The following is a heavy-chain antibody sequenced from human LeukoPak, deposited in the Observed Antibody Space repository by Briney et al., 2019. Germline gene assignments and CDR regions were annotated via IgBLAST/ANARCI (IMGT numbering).Heavy chain of an antibody. CDR3: ARPTAGGSSHDAFDI. J-gene: IGHJ3*02. V-gene: IGHV3-21*01. D-gene: IGHD1-26*01. CDR2: ISSSSSYI. CDR1: GFTFSSYS. Sequence: GGSLRLSCAASGFTFSSYSMNWVRQAPGKGLEWVSSISSSSSYIYYADSVKGRFTISRDNAKNSLYLQMNSLRAEDTAVYYCARPTAGGSSHDAFDIWGQGTMVTVSS.